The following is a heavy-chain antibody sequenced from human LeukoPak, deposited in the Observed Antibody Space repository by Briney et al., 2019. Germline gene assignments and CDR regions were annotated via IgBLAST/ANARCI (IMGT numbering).Heavy chain of an antibody. CDR3: AKDFRFGTGR. Sequence: PGGSLRLSCAASGFTLTSSDMTWVRQAPGQELDWVSVITYSGSAFYIDSVKGRFTISRDTSKNTLYLQMNSLRAEDTAVYYCAKDFRFGTGRWGQGTLVTVSS. J-gene: IGHJ4*02. D-gene: IGHD3-16*01. V-gene: IGHV3-23*01. CDR1: GFTLTSSD. CDR2: ITYSGSA.